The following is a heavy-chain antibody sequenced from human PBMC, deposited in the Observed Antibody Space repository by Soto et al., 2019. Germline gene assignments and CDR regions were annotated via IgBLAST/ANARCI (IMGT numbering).Heavy chain of an antibody. CDR2: IYHSGST. D-gene: IGHD2-15*01. CDR3: VGSCSGGSCYSRWFDY. CDR1: SGSISSSNW. J-gene: IGHJ4*02. V-gene: IGHV4-4*02. Sequence: SETLSLTCAVSSGSISSSNWWSWVRQPPGKGLEWIGEIYHSGSTNYNPSLKSRVTISVDKSKNQFSLKLSSVTAADTAVYYCVGSCSGGSCYSRWFDYWGQGTLVTVSS.